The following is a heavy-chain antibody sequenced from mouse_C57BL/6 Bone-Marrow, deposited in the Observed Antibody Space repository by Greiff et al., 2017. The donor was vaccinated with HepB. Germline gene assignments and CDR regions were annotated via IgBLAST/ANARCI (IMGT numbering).Heavy chain of an antibody. D-gene: IGHD1-1*01. CDR1: GFNITDYY. J-gene: IGHJ2*01. Sequence: VQLQQSGAELVKPGASVKLSCTASGFNITDYYMHWVKQRTEQGLEWIGRIDPEDGETKYAPKFQGKATITADTSSNTAYLQLSSLTSEDTAVYYYAFIYYYGSSYVFFDCWGQGTTLTVAS. CDR3: AFIYYYGSSYVFFDC. CDR2: IDPEDGET. V-gene: IGHV14-2*01.